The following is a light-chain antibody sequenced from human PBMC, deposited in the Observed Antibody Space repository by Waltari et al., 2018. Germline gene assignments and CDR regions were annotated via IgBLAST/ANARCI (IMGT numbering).Light chain of an antibody. Sequence: EIVMTQLPATLAVSPGDTATLSCWASRTISTTIAWYQQKPGQAPKFLIYGASVRAPGIPARFSGSGSGTEYTLTIAGLQSEDFAVYYCQQFENWPYTFGQGTKLEIK. CDR3: QQFENWPYT. CDR1: RTISTT. V-gene: IGKV3-15*01. CDR2: GAS. J-gene: IGKJ2*01.